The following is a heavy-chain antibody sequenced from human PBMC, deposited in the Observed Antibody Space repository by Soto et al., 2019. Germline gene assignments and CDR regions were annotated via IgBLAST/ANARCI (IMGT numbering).Heavy chain of an antibody. V-gene: IGHV5-51*01. J-gene: IGHJ3*02. CDR2: IYPGDSDT. CDR1: GYRFTTDW. Sequence: GEERKISCKGSGYRFTTDWIGWVRQMPGKGLEWMGIIYPGDSDTRYSPSFQGQVTISADKSIGTAYLQWSSLKASDTAMYYCARRQQLSPSDAFDIWGQGTMVTVSS. D-gene: IGHD6-13*01. CDR3: ARRQQLSPSDAFDI.